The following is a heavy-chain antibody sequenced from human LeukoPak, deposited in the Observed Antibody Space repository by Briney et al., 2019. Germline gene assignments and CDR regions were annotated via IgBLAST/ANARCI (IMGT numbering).Heavy chain of an antibody. D-gene: IGHD2-15*01. CDR1: GDSISTYY. Sequence: SETLSLTCTVSGDSISTYYWSWIRQPAGKGLEWIGRIYPSGSTNYNPSLKSRVTMSVDTSKNQFSLKLNSVTAADTAVYYCARVGDYYSYMDVWGKGTTVTVSS. CDR2: IYPSGST. V-gene: IGHV4-4*07. J-gene: IGHJ6*03. CDR3: ARVGDYYSYMDV.